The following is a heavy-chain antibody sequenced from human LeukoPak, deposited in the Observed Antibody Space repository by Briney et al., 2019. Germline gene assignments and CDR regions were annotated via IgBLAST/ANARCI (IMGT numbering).Heavy chain of an antibody. D-gene: IGHD3-22*01. CDR3: ATGGGYYYPVDY. CDR1: GYTFTSYA. Sequence: ASVKVSCKASGYTFTSYAMNWVRQAPGQGLEWMGWISAYNGNTNYAQKLQGRVTMTTDTSTSTAYMELRSLRSDDTAVYYCATGGGYYYPVDYWGQGTLVTVSS. CDR2: ISAYNGNT. J-gene: IGHJ4*02. V-gene: IGHV1-18*01.